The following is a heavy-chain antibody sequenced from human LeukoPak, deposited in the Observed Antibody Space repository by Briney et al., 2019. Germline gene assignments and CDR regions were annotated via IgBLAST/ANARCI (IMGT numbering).Heavy chain of an antibody. CDR3: ARDRRYYGSGSYYGDNWFDP. CDR2: ISGYNGNT. J-gene: IGHJ5*02. D-gene: IGHD3-10*01. CDR1: GYTFSSYG. V-gene: IGHV1-18*01. Sequence: AASVKVSCKASGYTFSSYGISWVRRGPGQGLEWMGWISGYNGNTNYAQKVQGRVTMTTDTSTSTAYMELRSLRSDDTAVYYCARDRRYYGSGSYYGDNWFDPWGQGTLVTVSS.